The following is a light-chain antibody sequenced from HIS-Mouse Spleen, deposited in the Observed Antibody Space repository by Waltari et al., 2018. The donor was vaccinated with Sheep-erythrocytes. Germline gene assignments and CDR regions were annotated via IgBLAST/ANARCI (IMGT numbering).Light chain of an antibody. V-gene: IGLV2-11*02. CDR2: DVS. J-gene: IGLJ2*01. CDR1: SSDVVVYNY. CDR3: CSYAGSYTVV. Sequence: QSALTQPRSVSGSPGQSVTIPCTGTSSDVVVYNYVSWYQQHPGKAPKLMIYDVSKRPSGVPDRFSGSKSGNTASLTISGLQAEDEADYYCCSYAGSYTVVFGGGTKLTVL.